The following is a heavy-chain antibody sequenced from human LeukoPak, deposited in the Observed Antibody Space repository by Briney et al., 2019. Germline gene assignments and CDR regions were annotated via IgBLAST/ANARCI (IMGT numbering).Heavy chain of an antibody. CDR3: VRGRSVTGVFRWGPKRNSHYSMDV. J-gene: IGHJ6*02. Sequence: PSETLSLTCTVSGGSMSSYSWGWIRQSPEKGLEWIGYIYDSGSTTYNPSLKSRVTILVDTSQKQFSLKLGSVTAADTAMCYCVRGRSVTGVFRWGPKRNSHYSMDVWGQGTTVTVSS. D-gene: IGHD3-9*01. V-gene: IGHV4-59*01. CDR2: IYDSGST. CDR1: GGSMSSYS.